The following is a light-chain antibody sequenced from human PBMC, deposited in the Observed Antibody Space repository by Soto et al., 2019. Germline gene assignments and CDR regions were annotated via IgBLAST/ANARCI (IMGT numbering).Light chain of an antibody. J-gene: IGLJ1*01. CDR1: SSDVGSYNL. Sequence: QSVLTQPASVSGSPGQSIAISCTGTSSDVGSYNLVSWYQQHPGKAPKLMIYEGTKWPSGVSNRFSGSKSGNTASLTISGLQAEDEADYYCCSSAGSSLYVFGSGTKLTVL. CDR3: CSSAGSSLYV. V-gene: IGLV2-23*01. CDR2: EGT.